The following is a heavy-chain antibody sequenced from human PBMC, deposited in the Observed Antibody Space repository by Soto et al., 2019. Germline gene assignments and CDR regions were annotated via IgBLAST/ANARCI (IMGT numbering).Heavy chain of an antibody. CDR1: GFTFSSYS. CDR2: ISSSSSYI. CDR3: ARDTYFYGSGSYGP. V-gene: IGHV3-21*01. Sequence: EVQLVESGGGLVKPGGSLRLSCAASGFTFSSYSMNWVRQAPGKGLELVSSISSSSSYIYYAYSVKGRFTISRDNAKNSLYLQMNSLRAEDTAVYYCARDTYFYGSGSYGPWGQGTLVTVSS. J-gene: IGHJ5*02. D-gene: IGHD3-10*01.